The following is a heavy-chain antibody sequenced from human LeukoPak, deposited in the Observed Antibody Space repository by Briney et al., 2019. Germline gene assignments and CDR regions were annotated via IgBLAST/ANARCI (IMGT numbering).Heavy chain of an antibody. D-gene: IGHD1-1*01. Sequence: PSETLSLTCAVYGGSFSGYYWSWIRQPPGKGLEWIGYIYYSGSTNYNPSLKSRVTILVDTSKNQFSLMLTSVTAVDTAVYYCARTTGTTFPYYCSMDVWGQGTTVTVSS. V-gene: IGHV4-59*01. J-gene: IGHJ6*02. CDR2: IYYSGST. CDR3: ARTTGTTFPYYCSMDV. CDR1: GGSFSGYY.